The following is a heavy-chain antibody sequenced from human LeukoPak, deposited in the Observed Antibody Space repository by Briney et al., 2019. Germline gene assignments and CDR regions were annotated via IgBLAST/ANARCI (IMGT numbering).Heavy chain of an antibody. V-gene: IGHV1-18*01. Sequence: ASVKVPCKASGYTFTSYGISWVRQAPGQGLEWMGWISAYNGNINYAQKFQGRVTMTTDTSTSTAYMELRSLRSDDTAVYYCARESRGYRYGYFYYYDMDVWGQGTTVTVSS. CDR2: ISAYNGNI. CDR3: ARESRGYRYGYFYYYDMDV. D-gene: IGHD5-18*01. J-gene: IGHJ6*02. CDR1: GYTFTSYG.